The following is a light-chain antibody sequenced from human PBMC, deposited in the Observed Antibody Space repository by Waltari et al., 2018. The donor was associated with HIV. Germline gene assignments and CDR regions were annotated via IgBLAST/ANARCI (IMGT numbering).Light chain of an antibody. Sequence: HSVLTQPPSVSGTPAPRVTISCSGRSSKIGSYDVYWYQKLPGTAPKLPIYRNNQRPSGVPDRFSGSKSGTSASLAISGLRSEDEADYYCATWDDSLSVVVFGGGTKLTVL. CDR2: RNN. CDR3: ATWDDSLSVVV. CDR1: SSKIGSYD. J-gene: IGLJ2*01. V-gene: IGLV1-47*01.